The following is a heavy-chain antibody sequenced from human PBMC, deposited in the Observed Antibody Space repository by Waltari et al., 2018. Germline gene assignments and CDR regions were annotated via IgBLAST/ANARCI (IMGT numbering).Heavy chain of an antibody. V-gene: IGHV3-53*01. CDR2: IYSGGST. Sequence: EVQLVESGGGLIQPGGSLRLSCAASGFTVSSNYMSWVRQAPGKGLEWVSVIYSGGSTYYADSVKGRFTISRDNSKNTLYLQMNSLRAEDTAVYYCARVKGGSYYYYYGMDVWGQGTTVTVSS. CDR1: GFTVSSNY. J-gene: IGHJ6*02. D-gene: IGHD1-26*01. CDR3: ARVKGGSYYYYYGMDV.